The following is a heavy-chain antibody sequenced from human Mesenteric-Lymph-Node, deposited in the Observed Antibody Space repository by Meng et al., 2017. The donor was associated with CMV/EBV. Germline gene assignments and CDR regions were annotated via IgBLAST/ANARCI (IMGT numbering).Heavy chain of an antibody. V-gene: IGHV3-30*14. D-gene: IGHD4-11*01. Sequence: GGSLRLSCAASGFTVSSNYMSWVRQAPGKGLEWVAVISYDGSNKYYADSVKGRFTISRDNSKNTLYLQMNSLRAEDTAVYYCARSSYNNYGAYFDSWGQGTLVTVSS. CDR1: GFTVSSNY. J-gene: IGHJ4*02. CDR3: ARSSYNNYGAYFDS. CDR2: ISYDGSNK.